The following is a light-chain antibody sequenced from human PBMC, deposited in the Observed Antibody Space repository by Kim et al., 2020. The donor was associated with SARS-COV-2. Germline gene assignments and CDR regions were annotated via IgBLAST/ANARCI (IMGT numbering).Light chain of an antibody. J-gene: IGKJ4*01. CDR3: QHFRSYPLT. CDR1: KDISNY. Sequence: SVGDRVTITCRASKDISNYLVWFQQKPGEAPKSLIYGASSLQSGVPSKFSGSGSGTDFTLTISNLQPEDSATYYCQHFRSYPLTFGGGTKVDIK. V-gene: IGKV1-16*02. CDR2: GAS.